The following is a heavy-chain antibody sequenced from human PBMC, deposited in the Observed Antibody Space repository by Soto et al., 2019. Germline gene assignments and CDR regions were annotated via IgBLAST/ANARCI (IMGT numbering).Heavy chain of an antibody. J-gene: IGHJ4*02. CDR2: IIPILGIA. V-gene: IGHV1-69*02. CDR3: AGWYYDILTGQPLDY. Sequence: SVKVSCKASGGTFSSYTISWVRQAPGQGLEWMGRIIPILGIANYAQKFQGRVTITADKSTSTAYMELSSLRSEGTAVYYCAGWYYDILTGQPLDYWGQGTLVTVSS. D-gene: IGHD3-9*01. CDR1: GGTFSSYT.